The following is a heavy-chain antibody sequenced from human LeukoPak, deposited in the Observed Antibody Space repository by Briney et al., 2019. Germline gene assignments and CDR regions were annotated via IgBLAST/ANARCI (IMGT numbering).Heavy chain of an antibody. CDR1: GFTASSNY. CDR3: AKDPEYSSSWYYPSGYYYGMDV. J-gene: IGHJ6*02. V-gene: IGHV3-66*01. Sequence: GSLSPSCAVSGFTASSNYMNWVRQAPGQGRGGVSVMDSDGRTFYAASVKGRFTISRDNAKNSLYLQMNSLRAEDTAVYYCAKDPEYSSSWYYPSGYYYGMDVWGQGTMVTVSS. D-gene: IGHD6-13*01. CDR2: MDSDGRT.